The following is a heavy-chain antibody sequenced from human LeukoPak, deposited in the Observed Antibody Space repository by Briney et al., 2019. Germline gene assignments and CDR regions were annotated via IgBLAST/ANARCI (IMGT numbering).Heavy chain of an antibody. CDR2: ISYDGSNK. D-gene: IGHD6-13*01. CDR1: GFTFSSYA. V-gene: IGHV3-30*04. Sequence: GGSLRLSCAASGFTFSSYAMHWVRQAPGKGLEWVAVISYDGSNKYYADSVKGRFTISRDNSKNTLYLQMNSLRAEDTAVYYCARDMRSRYSSSWYLKPTENFDYWGQGTLVTVSS. J-gene: IGHJ4*02. CDR3: ARDMRSRYSSSWYLKPTENFDY.